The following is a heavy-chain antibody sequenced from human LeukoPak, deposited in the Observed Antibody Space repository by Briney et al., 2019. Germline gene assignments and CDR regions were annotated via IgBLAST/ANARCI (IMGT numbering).Heavy chain of an antibody. D-gene: IGHD3-10*01. V-gene: IGHV3-74*01. Sequence: GGSLRLSCAASGFTFSSYWMHWVRQAPGKGLVWVSRITSDGSSTSYADSVKGRFTISRDNAKNTLYLQMNSLRVEDTAVYYCARGNSHAFDIWGQGTMVTVSS. CDR1: GFTFSSYW. CDR2: ITSDGSST. J-gene: IGHJ3*02. CDR3: ARGNSHAFDI.